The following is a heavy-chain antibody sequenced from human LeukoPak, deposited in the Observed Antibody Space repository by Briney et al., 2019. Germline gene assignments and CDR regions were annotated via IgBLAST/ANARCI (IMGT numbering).Heavy chain of an antibody. D-gene: IGHD5-18*01. CDR1: GFNFGDHA. V-gene: IGHV3-49*04. CDR3: SRGPIQLWVHNGVDV. CDR2: IRSKAYRGTT. Sequence: PGGSLRLSCTTSGFNFGDHAMTWVRQAPGKGLEWVGFIRSKAYRGTTEYAASVKGRFTISRDDSKSVVYLQMNSLKSEDTAVYYCSRGPIQLWVHNGVDVWGQGITVTVSS. J-gene: IGHJ6*02.